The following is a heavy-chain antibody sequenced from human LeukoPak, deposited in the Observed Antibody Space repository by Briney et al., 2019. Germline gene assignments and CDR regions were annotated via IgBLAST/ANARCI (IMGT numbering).Heavy chain of an antibody. Sequence: SQTLSLTCTVSGGSISSGGYYWSWIRQPPGKGLEWIGEINHSGSTSYNPSLKSRVTISVDTSKNQFSLKLSSVTAADTAVYYCARLIVGATDFDYWGQGTLVTVSS. CDR1: GGSISSGGYY. J-gene: IGHJ4*02. CDR2: INHSGST. V-gene: IGHV4-30-2*01. D-gene: IGHD1-26*01. CDR3: ARLIVGATDFDY.